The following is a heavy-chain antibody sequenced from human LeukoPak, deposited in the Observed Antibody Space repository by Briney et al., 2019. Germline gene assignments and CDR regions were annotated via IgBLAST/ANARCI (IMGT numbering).Heavy chain of an antibody. V-gene: IGHV4-39*02. Sequence: SETLSLTCTVSGGSVSSGSYYWSWIRQPPGKGLEWIGSIYYSGSTYYNPSLKSRVTISADTSKNQFSLKLSSVTAADTAVYYCARETFYDYVWGSYRYSQDSYYYYYGMDVWGQGTTVTVSS. CDR3: ARETFYDYVWGSYRYSQDSYYYYYGMDV. D-gene: IGHD3-16*02. CDR2: IYYSGST. J-gene: IGHJ6*02. CDR1: GGSVSSGSYY.